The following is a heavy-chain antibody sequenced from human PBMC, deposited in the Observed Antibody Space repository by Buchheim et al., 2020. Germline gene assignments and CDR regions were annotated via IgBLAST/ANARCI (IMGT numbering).Heavy chain of an antibody. CDR1: EFTSRRYW. D-gene: IGHD2-15*01. CDR2: INPEGSTT. Sequence: EVQLVESGGGLVQTGGSLRLSCAASEFTSRRYWVHWVRQAPGKGLVWVSRINPEGSTTTYADSVKGRFTISRDDGKNAVDLQMNSLRAEDTALYYCAGAPDCGGGSCYGYHYYGLDVWDQG. CDR3: AGAPDCGGGSCYGYHYYGLDV. V-gene: IGHV3-74*01. J-gene: IGHJ6*02.